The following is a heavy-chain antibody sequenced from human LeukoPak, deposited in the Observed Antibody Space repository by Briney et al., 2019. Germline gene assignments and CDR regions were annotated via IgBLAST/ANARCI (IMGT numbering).Heavy chain of an antibody. CDR2: ISGSGGST. CDR3: AKGGGSSWYGAVWFDP. Sequence: PGGSLRLSCAASGFTFRSYAMSWVRQAPGKGLEWVSAISGSGGSTYYADSVKGRFTISRDNSKNTLYLQMNSLRAEDTAVYYCAKGGGSSWYGAVWFDPWGQGTLVTVSS. D-gene: IGHD6-13*01. J-gene: IGHJ5*02. V-gene: IGHV3-23*01. CDR1: GFTFRSYA.